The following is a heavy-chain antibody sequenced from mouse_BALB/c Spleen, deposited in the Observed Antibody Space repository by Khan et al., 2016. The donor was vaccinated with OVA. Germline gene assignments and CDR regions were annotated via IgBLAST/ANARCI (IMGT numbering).Heavy chain of an antibody. CDR3: GRFCSHLYGSGWFAY. CDR1: GFNIKDTY. J-gene: IGHJ3*01. Sequence: EVQLQESGAELVKPGASVKLSCTASGFNIKDTYIHWVKQRPEQGLDWIGRIDPANGHANYDPKFQVRATIKAETSSNTAYLQLSSLTSEDTAFYCCGRFCSHLYGSGWFAYWGQGTLVTVSA. D-gene: IGHD1-1*01. CDR2: IDPANGHA. V-gene: IGHV14-3*02.